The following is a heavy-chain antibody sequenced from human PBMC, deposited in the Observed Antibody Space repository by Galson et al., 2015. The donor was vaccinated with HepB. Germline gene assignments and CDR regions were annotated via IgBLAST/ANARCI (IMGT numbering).Heavy chain of an antibody. Sequence: SLRLSCAASGFTFSGYWMGWVRQAPGRGLEWVANIKHDGREQYYVDSVKGRSTISRDNAKNSLFLQMNSLRAEDTAVYYCTRDGSGWSVYWGQGTLVTVTS. D-gene: IGHD6-19*01. CDR3: TRDGSGWSVY. CDR1: GFTFSGYW. J-gene: IGHJ4*02. CDR2: IKHDGREQ. V-gene: IGHV3-7*03.